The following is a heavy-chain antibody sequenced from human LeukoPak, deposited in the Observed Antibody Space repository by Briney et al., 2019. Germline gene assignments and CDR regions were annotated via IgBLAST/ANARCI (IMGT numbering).Heavy chain of an antibody. J-gene: IGHJ4*02. V-gene: IGHV4-38-2*01. CDR2: IYYSGST. CDR1: GFTFSDYY. Sequence: GSLRLSCAASGFTFSDYYMSWIRQPPGKGLEWIGSIYYSGSTYYNPSLKSRVTISVDTSKNQFSLKLSSVTAADTAVYYCATGAEYYYGSGRPFDYWGQGTLVTVSS. D-gene: IGHD3-10*01. CDR3: ATGAEYYYGSGRPFDY.